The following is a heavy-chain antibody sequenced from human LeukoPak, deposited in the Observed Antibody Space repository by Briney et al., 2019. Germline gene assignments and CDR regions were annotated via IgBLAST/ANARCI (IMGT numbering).Heavy chain of an antibody. CDR1: GFTFSSYA. D-gene: IGHD6-25*01. CDR2: IGSRGVTT. Sequence: SGGSLRLSCAASGFTFSSYAMSWVRQAPGKGLEWVSGIGSRGVTTYHADSVKGRFTVSRDNSKNTLYLQMNSLRAEDTAVYYCARRGSPYSCYYMDVWGRGTTVTVSS. CDR3: ARRGSPYSCYYMDV. J-gene: IGHJ6*03. V-gene: IGHV3-23*01.